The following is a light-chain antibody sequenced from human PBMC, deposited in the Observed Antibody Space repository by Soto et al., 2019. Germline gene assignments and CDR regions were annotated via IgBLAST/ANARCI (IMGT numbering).Light chain of an antibody. CDR3: QQRSSWLLT. V-gene: IGKV3-11*01. J-gene: IGKJ4*01. CDR1: QSVSSY. Sequence: EIVLTQSPATLSLSPGDRATLSCRASQSVSSYLAWYQQKPGQAPRLLIYDASNWATGIPARFSGSGSGTDFTLTISSLEPEDFAVYYCQQRSSWLLTFGGGTKVEIK. CDR2: DAS.